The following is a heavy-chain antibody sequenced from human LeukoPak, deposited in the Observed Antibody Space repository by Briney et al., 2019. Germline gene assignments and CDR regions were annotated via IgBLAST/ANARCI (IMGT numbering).Heavy chain of an antibody. CDR1: GGSISSGGYY. D-gene: IGHD1/OR15-1a*01. CDR2: IYYSGST. J-gene: IGHJ5*02. CDR3: ARTTGTTSSNWFDP. Sequence: SETLSLTCTVSGGSISSGGYYWSWIRQHPGKGLEWIGYIYYSGSTYYNSSLKSRVTISVDTSKNQFSLKLSSVTAADTAVYYCARTTGTTSSNWFDPWGQGTLVTVSS. V-gene: IGHV4-31*03.